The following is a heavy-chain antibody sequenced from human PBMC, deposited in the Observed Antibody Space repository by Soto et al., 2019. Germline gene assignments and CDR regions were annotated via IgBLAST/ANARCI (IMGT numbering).Heavy chain of an antibody. Sequence: PSETLSLTCTVSGGSINSGGHYWSCIRQRPGKGLEWIGSIFYSGNTYYNPSLKSRLTISVDTSKNQFSLRLSSVTAADTAVYYCARASGYSYGHLDSWGQGTLVTVSS. D-gene: IGHD5-12*01. V-gene: IGHV4-31*03. CDR1: GGSINSGGHY. J-gene: IGHJ4*02. CDR2: IFYSGNT. CDR3: ARASGYSYGHLDS.